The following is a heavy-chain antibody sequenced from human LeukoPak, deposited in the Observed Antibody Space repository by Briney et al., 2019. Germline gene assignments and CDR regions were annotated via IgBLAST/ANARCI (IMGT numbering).Heavy chain of an antibody. D-gene: IGHD3-10*01. CDR3: ASDRLRGSGRYAFDI. CDR1: GYTFTGYY. Sequence: EASVKVSCKASGYTFTGYYMHWVRQAPGQGLEWMGWINPNSGGTNYAQKFQGRVTMTRDTSISTAYMELSRLRSDDTAVYYCASDRLRGSGRYAFDIWGQGTMVTVSS. V-gene: IGHV1-2*02. J-gene: IGHJ3*02. CDR2: INPNSGGT.